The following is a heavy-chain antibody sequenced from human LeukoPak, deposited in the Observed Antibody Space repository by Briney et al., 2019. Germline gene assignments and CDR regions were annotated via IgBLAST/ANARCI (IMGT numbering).Heavy chain of an antibody. J-gene: IGHJ3*02. CDR2: INSDGSWT. V-gene: IGHV3-74*01. CDR3: AKVQSATVTPPEI. Sequence: GGSLRLSCAASGNYWMHWVRQAPGKGLVWVSHINSDGSWTSYADSVKGRFTISKDNAKNTVYLQMNSLRAEDTAVYYCAKVQSATVTPPEIWGQGTMVIVSS. CDR1: GNYW. D-gene: IGHD4-17*01.